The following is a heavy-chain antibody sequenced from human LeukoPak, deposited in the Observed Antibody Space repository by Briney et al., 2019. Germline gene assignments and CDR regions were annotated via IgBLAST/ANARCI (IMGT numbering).Heavy chain of an antibody. CDR2: IWYDGSNK. D-gene: IGHD2/OR15-2a*01. CDR1: GFTFGSYG. V-gene: IGHV3-33*01. J-gene: IGHJ4*02. Sequence: GRSLRLSCAASGFTFGSYGMHWVRQAPGKGLEWVALIWYDGSNKYYTDSVKGRLTTSRDNSKNTLYLQMNSLRAEDTAVYYCAREGPRGNSQFDYWGQGTLVTVSS. CDR3: AREGPRGNSQFDY.